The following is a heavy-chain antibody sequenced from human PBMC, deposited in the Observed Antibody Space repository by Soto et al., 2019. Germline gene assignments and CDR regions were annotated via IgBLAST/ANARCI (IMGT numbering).Heavy chain of an antibody. V-gene: IGHV1-58*01. D-gene: IGHD1-26*01. J-gene: IGHJ6*02. Sequence: QMQLVQSGPEVKKPGTSLKVSCKAYGFTLSSSAVQWVRQARGQGLEWIGWIVVGSDNTNYAQKFQERVTITRDMSTSTVYMELSSLRSEDTATYYCAAAILGQPPYFYDMDVWGQGTPVTVSS. CDR2: IVVGSDNT. CDR1: GFTLSSSA. CDR3: AAAILGQPPYFYDMDV.